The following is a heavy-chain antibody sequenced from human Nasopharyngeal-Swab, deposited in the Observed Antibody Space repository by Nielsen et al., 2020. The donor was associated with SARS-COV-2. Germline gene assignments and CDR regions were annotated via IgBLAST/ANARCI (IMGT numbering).Heavy chain of an antibody. CDR2: IIPIFGTA. J-gene: IGHJ6*03. CDR3: ARGGITMVRGVIINYYYYYMDV. V-gene: IGHV1-69*01. Sequence: WVRQAPGLGIEWMGGIIPIFGTANYAQKFQGRVTITADESTSTAYMELSSLRSEDTAVYYCARGGITMVRGVIINYYYYYMDVWGKGTTVTVSS. D-gene: IGHD3-10*01.